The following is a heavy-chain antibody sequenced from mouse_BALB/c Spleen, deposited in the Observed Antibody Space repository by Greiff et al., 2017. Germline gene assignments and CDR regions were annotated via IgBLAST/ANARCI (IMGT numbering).Heavy chain of an antibody. D-gene: IGHD6-5*01. CDR2: INPSNGGT. Sequence: VQLQHSGAELVKPGASVKLSCKASGYTFTNCYIYWVKQRPGHGLEWIGEINPSNGGTNFNEKFKSKATLTVDKSSSTAYMQLSSLTSEDSAVYYCTRTRLNYAMDYWGQGTSVTVSS. CDR3: TRTRLNYAMDY. CDR1: GYTFTNCY. J-gene: IGHJ4*01. V-gene: IGHV1S81*02.